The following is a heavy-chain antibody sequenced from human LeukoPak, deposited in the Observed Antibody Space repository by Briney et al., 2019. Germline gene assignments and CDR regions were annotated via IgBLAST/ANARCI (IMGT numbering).Heavy chain of an antibody. CDR3: TRGVAVSGTDY. CDR1: GFSFSSYW. D-gene: IGHD6-19*01. V-gene: IGHV3-74*01. Sequence: WETLTLSCAASGFSFSSYWMHWVRQAPGKGLVWISRINNDGSGTNYADSVKGRFIFPSDNAKKTLYMQMNILGVDAAVFYYCTRGVAVSGTDYWCQGPLVPVSA. J-gene: IGHJ4*02. CDR2: INNDGSGT.